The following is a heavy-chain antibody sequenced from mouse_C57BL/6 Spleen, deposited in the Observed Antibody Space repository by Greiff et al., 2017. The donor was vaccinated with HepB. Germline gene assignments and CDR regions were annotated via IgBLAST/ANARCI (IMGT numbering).Heavy chain of an antibody. CDR1: GYTFTSSW. Sequence: QVQLQQPGAELVMPGASVKLSCKASGYTFTSSWMHWVKQRPGQGLEWIGEIDPSDSYTNYNQKFKGKSTLTVDKSSSTAYMQLSSLTSEDSAVYYCARTMITTPYYFDYWGQGTTLTVSS. CDR2: IDPSDSYT. CDR3: ARTMITTPYYFDY. V-gene: IGHV1-69*01. D-gene: IGHD2-4*01. J-gene: IGHJ2*01.